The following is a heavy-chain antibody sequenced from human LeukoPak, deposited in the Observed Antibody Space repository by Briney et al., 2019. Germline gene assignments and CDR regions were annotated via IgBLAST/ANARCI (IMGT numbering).Heavy chain of an antibody. CDR2: IYYSGST. Sequence: SQTLSLTCTVSGGSISSGGYYWSWIRQHPGKDLEWIGYIYYSGSTYYNPSLKSRVTISVDTSKNQFSLKLSSVTAADTAVYYCARSGIAAAVGDEYFQHWGQGTLVTVSS. CDR3: ARSGIAAAVGDEYFQH. D-gene: IGHD6-13*01. V-gene: IGHV4-31*03. CDR1: GGSISSGGYY. J-gene: IGHJ1*01.